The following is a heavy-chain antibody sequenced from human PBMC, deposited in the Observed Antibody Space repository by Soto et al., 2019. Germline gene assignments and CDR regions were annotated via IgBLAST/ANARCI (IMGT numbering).Heavy chain of an antibody. Sequence: QVQLVQSGAEVKKPGASVKVSCKASGYTFTSYYLHWVRQAPGQGLEWMGIINPSGGSTSYAQKFQGRVTMTRDTSTSTVYMELSSLRSEDTAVYYCARDHYGSGSYWRFDYWGQGTLVTVSS. CDR3: ARDHYGSGSYWRFDY. CDR1: GYTFTSYY. J-gene: IGHJ4*02. D-gene: IGHD3-10*01. V-gene: IGHV1-46*03. CDR2: INPSGGST.